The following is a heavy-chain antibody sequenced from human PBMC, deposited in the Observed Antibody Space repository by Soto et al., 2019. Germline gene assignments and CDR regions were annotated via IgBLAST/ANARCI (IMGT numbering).Heavy chain of an antibody. J-gene: IGHJ6*03. CDR1: GASVSAITYY. Sequence: QLQLQESGPGLVKPSETLSLTCIVSGASVSAITYYWGWIRQAPGKALEWIGSVHSGGNTFYNPALRSRLTVSVDTSNNQFSLKLTSVPAADTAVYFCARQRSPDYYMDVWGKGTTVTVSS. CDR2: VHSGGNT. D-gene: IGHD4-17*01. CDR3: ARQRSPDYYMDV. V-gene: IGHV4-39*01.